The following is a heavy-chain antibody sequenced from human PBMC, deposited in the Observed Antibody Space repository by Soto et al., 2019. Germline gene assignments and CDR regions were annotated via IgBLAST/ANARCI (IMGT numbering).Heavy chain of an antibody. D-gene: IGHD1-26*01. CDR2: ISSNSYTI. CDR1: GFAFDDYS. J-gene: IGHJ2*01. Sequence: ELQLVQSGGALVQPGQSLRLSCTASGFAFDDYSMHWVRQVPGKGLEWVAGISSNSYTIRYADSVQGRFTISRDSAKSSLYLQMNSLQPDDTALYFCAKSHVGMVIWPTWLFDLWGSVTLVTVS. V-gene: IGHV3-9*01. CDR3: AKSHVGMVIWPTWLFDL.